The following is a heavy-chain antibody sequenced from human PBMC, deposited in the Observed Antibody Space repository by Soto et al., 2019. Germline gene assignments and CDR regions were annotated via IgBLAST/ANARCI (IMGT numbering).Heavy chain of an antibody. J-gene: IGHJ2*01. CDR1: GFTFSNYW. D-gene: IGHD3-16*01. CDR2: IRQDGNEN. CDR3: ARAFAGFGAYWYFDL. Sequence: PGGSLRLSCAASGFTFSNYWMSWVRQAPGKGLEWVANIRQDGNENYYVDSVKGRFTTSRDNTKNSFYLQMNSLRAEDTAVYYCARAFAGFGAYWYFDLWGRGTLVTVSS. V-gene: IGHV3-7*01.